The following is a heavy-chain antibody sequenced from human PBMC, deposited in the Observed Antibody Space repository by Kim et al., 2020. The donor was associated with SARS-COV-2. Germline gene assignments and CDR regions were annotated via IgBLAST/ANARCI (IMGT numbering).Heavy chain of an antibody. CDR3: ASEAPRGFDY. V-gene: IGHV3-30*03. Sequence: GGSLRLSCAASGFSITCCGMHWVRQAPGQGLQWVARISSDELSEDYADSVKGRFTVARDNLENKVYLQMNSLRPEDTAVYRCASEAPRGFDYWGAGTLVTVSP. CDR2: ISSDELSE. CDR1: GFSITCCG. D-gene: IGHD3-10*01. J-gene: IGHJ4*01.